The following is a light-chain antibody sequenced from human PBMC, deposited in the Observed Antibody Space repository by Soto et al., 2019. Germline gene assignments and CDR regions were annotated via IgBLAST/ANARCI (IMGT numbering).Light chain of an antibody. CDR2: DAS. CDR3: QQYNSSST. J-gene: IGKJ5*01. Sequence: DIQMTQSPSALSASVGDRVTITCRASQSISSWLAWYQQKPGKAPKLLIYDASSLESGVPSRFSGSGSGTEFTLTISSLQPDDFATYYCQQYNSSSTFGQGTRLEIK. CDR1: QSISSW. V-gene: IGKV1-5*01.